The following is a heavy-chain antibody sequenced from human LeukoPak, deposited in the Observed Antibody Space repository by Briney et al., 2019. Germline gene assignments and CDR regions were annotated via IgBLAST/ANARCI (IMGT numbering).Heavy chain of an antibody. CDR1: GGSFSGYY. D-gene: IGHD3-22*01. J-gene: IGHJ1*01. V-gene: IGHV4-34*01. CDR2: INHSGST. CDR3: ARRASCYYDSSGIKYFQH. Sequence: SETLSLTCAVYGGSFSGYYWSWIRQPPGKGLEWIGEINHSGSTNYNPSLKSRVTISVDTSKNQFSLKLSSVTAADTAVYYCARRASCYYDSSGIKYFQHWGQGTLVTVSS.